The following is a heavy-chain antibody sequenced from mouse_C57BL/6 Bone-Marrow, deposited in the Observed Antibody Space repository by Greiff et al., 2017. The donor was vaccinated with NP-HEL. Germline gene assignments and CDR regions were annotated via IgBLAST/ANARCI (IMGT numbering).Heavy chain of an antibody. V-gene: IGHV3-6*01. CDR2: ISYDGSN. D-gene: IGHD1-1*01. CDR3: ARGAGSSPYYFDY. CDR1: GYSITSGYY. Sequence: DVQLQESGPGLVKPSQSLSLTCSVTGYSITSGYYWNWIRQFPGNKLEWMGYISYDGSNNYNPSLKNRISITRDTSKNQFFLKLNSVTTEDTATYYCARGAGSSPYYFDYWGQGTTLTVSS. J-gene: IGHJ2*01.